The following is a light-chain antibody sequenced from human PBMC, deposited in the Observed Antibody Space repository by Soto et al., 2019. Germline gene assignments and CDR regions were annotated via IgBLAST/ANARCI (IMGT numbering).Light chain of an antibody. CDR3: LSYAGSYNFV. V-gene: IGLV2-11*01. CDR1: SSDVGSYNY. J-gene: IGLJ1*01. Sequence: QSALTQPRSVSGSPGQSITISCTGSSSDVGSYNYVSWYQQHPGQAPKFMIYGVNKRPSGVSHRFSGSKSGNTASLTISGLQADDEADYYCLSYAGSYNFVFGSGTKVTVL. CDR2: GVN.